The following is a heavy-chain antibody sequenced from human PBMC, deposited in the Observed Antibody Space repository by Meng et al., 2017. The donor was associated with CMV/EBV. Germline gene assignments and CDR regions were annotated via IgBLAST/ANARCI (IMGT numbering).Heavy chain of an antibody. Sequence: QVQLVQSGSEGKKPGSSVKVSCKASGGTFSSYAISWVRQAPGQGLEWMGGIIPIFGTANYAQKFQGRVTITADESTSTAYMELSSLRSEDTAVYYCASPHDYGGQAYFDYWGQGTLVTVSS. CDR1: GGTFSSYA. J-gene: IGHJ4*02. CDR3: ASPHDYGGQAYFDY. CDR2: IIPIFGTA. V-gene: IGHV1-69*12. D-gene: IGHD4-23*01.